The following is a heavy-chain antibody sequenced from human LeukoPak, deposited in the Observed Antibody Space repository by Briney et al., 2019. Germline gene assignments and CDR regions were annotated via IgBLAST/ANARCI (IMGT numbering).Heavy chain of an antibody. CDR1: GFTFSSYA. Sequence: PGGSLRLSCAASGFTFSSYAMSWVRQAPGKGLEWVSAISGSGGSTYYADSVKGRFTISRDNSKNTLYLQMNSLRAEDTAVYYCAKIMGIAVARVWGAFDIWGQGTMVTVSS. J-gene: IGHJ3*02. CDR3: AKIMGIAVARVWGAFDI. V-gene: IGHV3-23*01. CDR2: ISGSGGST. D-gene: IGHD6-19*01.